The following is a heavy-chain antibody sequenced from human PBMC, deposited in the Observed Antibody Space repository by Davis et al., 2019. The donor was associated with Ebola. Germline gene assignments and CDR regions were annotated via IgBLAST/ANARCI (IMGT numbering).Heavy chain of an antibody. J-gene: IGHJ4*02. D-gene: IGHD3-16*02. CDR1: GFTFSSYW. V-gene: IGHV3-74*01. CDR3: ARTTFGGVIAS. CDR2: IKTDGSYT. Sequence: HTGGSLRLSCAASGFTFSSYWMHWVRHAPGKGLVWVSRIKTDGSYTNYADSVKGRFAIFRDNAKNTLYLQMNSLRAEDTAVYYCARTTFGGVIASWGQGTLVTVSS.